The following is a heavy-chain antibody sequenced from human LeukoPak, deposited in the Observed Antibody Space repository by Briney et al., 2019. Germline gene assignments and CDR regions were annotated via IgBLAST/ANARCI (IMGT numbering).Heavy chain of an antibody. J-gene: IGHJ4*02. CDR2: ISSSSSYI. CDR1: GFTFSSYS. CDR3: ARDTQAYLATMGIVDY. V-gene: IGHV3-21*01. Sequence: GSLRLSCAASGFTFSSYSMNWVRQAPGKGLEWVSSISSSSSYIYYADSVKGRFTISRDNAKNSLYLQMNSLRAEDTAVYYCARDTQAYLATMGIVDYWGQGTLVTVSS. D-gene: IGHD5-24*01.